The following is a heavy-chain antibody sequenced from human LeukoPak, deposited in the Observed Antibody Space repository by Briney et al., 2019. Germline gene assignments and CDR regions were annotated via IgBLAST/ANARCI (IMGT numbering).Heavy chain of an antibody. V-gene: IGHV4-30-4*01. CDR1: GGSISSGDYY. J-gene: IGHJ4*02. Sequence: SETLSLTCTVSGGSISSGDYYWSWIRQPPGKGLEWIGYIYYSGSTYYNPSLKSRVTISVDTSQTQFSLKLSSVTAADTAVYYCARGKEYSSTADYFDCWGQGTPVTVSS. D-gene: IGHD2/OR15-2a*01. CDR2: IYYSGST. CDR3: ARGKEYSSTADYFDC.